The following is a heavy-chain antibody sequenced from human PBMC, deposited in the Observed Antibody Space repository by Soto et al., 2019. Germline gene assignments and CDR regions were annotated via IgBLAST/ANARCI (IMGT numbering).Heavy chain of an antibody. J-gene: IGHJ5*02. CDR1: GYTFTNYV. CDR3: ATPFGANWGGGNNWFAP. V-gene: IGHV1-3*01. Sequence: QVQLVQSGAEVKKPGASVKISCQASGYTFTNYVIHWIRQAPGQSLEWMGWVNGGNGDTKYSQKFQDRVTMTRDTPPNTPYLGPSSLRSENTAVHPCATPFGANWGGGNNWFAPWGQGTLVTVSS. CDR2: VNGGNGDT. D-gene: IGHD7-27*01.